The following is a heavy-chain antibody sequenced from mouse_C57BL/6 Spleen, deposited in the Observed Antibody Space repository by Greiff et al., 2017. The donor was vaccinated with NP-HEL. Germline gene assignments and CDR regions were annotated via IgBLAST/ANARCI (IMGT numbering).Heavy chain of an antibody. CDR2: IYPSDSET. J-gene: IGHJ3*01. V-gene: IGHV1-61*01. Sequence: QVQLQQPGAELVRPGSSVKLSCKASGYTFTSYWMDWVKQRPGQGLEWIGNIYPSDSETHYNQKFKDKATLTVDKSSSTAYMQLSSLTSEDSAVYYCARGGSSYVAWFAYWGQGTLVTVSA. CDR3: ARGGSSYVAWFAY. D-gene: IGHD1-1*01. CDR1: GYTFTSYW.